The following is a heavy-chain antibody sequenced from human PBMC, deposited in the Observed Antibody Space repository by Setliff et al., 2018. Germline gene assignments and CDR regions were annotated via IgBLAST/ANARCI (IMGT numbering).Heavy chain of an antibody. V-gene: IGHV1-8*01. CDR1: GYTFTNFG. Sequence: GASVKVSCKTSGYTFTNFGISWVRQAPGQGLEWVGSMSPQSDNTVYAQKFLGRVTMTKNTSISTAYMELSSLRSEDTAVYYCARGQPPTPRPYFYHMDVWGKGTTVTVSS. D-gene: IGHD2-15*01. CDR2: MSPQSDNT. CDR3: ARGQPPTPRPYFYHMDV. J-gene: IGHJ6*03.